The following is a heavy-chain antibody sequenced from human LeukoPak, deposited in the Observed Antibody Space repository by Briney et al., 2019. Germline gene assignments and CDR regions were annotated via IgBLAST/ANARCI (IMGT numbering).Heavy chain of an antibody. CDR3: AKQSYARSLGE. CDR1: GFTFSSYA. Sequence: GGSLRLSCAASGFTFSSYAMHWVRQAPGKGLEWISTTNSGGSSTDYAESVKGRFTISRDNSKNTLYLQMSSLRVEDTAMYYCAKQSYARSLGEGGPGTLVTVSS. J-gene: IGHJ4*02. D-gene: IGHD2-8*01. V-gene: IGHV3-23*01. CDR2: TNSGGSST.